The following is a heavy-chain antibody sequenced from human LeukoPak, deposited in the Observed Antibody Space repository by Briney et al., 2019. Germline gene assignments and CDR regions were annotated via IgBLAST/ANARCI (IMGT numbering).Heavy chain of an antibody. D-gene: IGHD1-26*01. CDR3: VRDLGGRSGH. CDR2: ISYDGSNK. CDR1: GFTFSSYA. Sequence: PGGSLRLSCAASGFTFSSYATHWVRQAPGKGLEWVAVISYDGSNKYYADSVKGRFTISRDNSKNTLYLQMNSLRAEDTAVYYCVRDLGGRSGHWGQGTLVTVSS. J-gene: IGHJ4*02. V-gene: IGHV3-30-3*01.